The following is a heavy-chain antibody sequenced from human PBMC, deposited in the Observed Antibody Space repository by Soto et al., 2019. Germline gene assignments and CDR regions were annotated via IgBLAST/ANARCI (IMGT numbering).Heavy chain of an antibody. CDR3: AKDIHAGREGYQYGADD. CDR1: GFTFSSYA. Sequence: QVQLVESGGGVVQPGRSLRLSCAASGFTFSSYAMHWVRQAPGKGLEWVAVISYDGSNKYYADSVMGRFAISRDNSKKTLCLQLNSLRPEDTAVYYWAKDIHAGREGYQYGADDWGQGTQVTVSS. J-gene: IGHJ4*02. V-gene: IGHV3-30*09. CDR2: ISYDGSNK. D-gene: IGHD2-2*01.